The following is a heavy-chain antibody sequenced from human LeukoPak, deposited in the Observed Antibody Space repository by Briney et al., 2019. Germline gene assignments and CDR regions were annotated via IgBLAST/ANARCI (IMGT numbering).Heavy chain of an antibody. J-gene: IGHJ6*03. V-gene: IGHV4-4*07. CDR1: GGSISSYY. Sequence: SETLSLTCTVSGGSISSYYWSWIRQPAGKGLEWIGRIYTSGSTNYNPSLKSRVTMSVDTSKNQFSLKLSSVTAADTAVYYCARASYYYEKRNYYYYMDVWGKGTTVTVP. D-gene: IGHD3-22*01. CDR3: ARASYYYEKRNYYYYMDV. CDR2: IYTSGST.